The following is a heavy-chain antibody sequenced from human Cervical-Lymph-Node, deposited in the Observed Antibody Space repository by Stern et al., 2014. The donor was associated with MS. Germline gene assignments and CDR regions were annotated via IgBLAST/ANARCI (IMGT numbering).Heavy chain of an antibody. D-gene: IGHD5-18*01. V-gene: IGHV3-30*18. CDR3: AKDVTMGTPSGFFDY. CDR1: GFTFSSYG. Sequence: VHLVESGGGVVQPGRSLRLSCTASGFTFSSYGMHWVRQAPGKGLEWGAVISNDGNNKYYTDSGKGRFSISRDNYKNTFYLQMNSLRSEDTAVFYCAKDVTMGTPSGFFDYWGQGTLVTVSS. J-gene: IGHJ4*02. CDR2: ISNDGNNK.